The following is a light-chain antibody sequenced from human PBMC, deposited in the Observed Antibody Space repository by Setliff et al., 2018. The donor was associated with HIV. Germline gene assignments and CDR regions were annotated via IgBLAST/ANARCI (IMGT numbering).Light chain of an antibody. J-gene: IGLJ1*01. Sequence: QSVLTQPPSVSGTPGQRVTISCTGSNSNIGAGYDVHWYQQLPGTAPKLLIYGDTNRPSGVPDRFSGSKSGTSASLGITGLQAEDEADYYCQSYDESLSGSYVFGTGTKVTVL. V-gene: IGLV1-40*01. CDR3: QSYDESLSGSYV. CDR2: GDT. CDR1: NSNIGAGYD.